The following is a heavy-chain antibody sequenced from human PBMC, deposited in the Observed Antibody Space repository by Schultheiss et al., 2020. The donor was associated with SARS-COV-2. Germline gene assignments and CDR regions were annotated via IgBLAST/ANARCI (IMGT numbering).Heavy chain of an antibody. CDR3: ARSPRGYYVMDV. CDR2: INSNSGGT. V-gene: IGHV1-18*01. D-gene: IGHD5-12*01. J-gene: IGHJ6*02. Sequence: ASVKVSCKASGGTFSSYAISWVRQAPGQGLEWMGWINSNSGGTNSAQKFQGRATMTTDTSTSTAYMELRSLRSDDTAVFYCARSPRGYYVMDVWGQGTTVTVSS. CDR1: GGTFSSYA.